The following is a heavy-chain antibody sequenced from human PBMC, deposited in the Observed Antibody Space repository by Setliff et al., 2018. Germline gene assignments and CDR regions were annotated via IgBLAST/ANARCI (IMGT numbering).Heavy chain of an antibody. J-gene: IGHJ5*01. CDR3: ASRRTGPGGWFDY. D-gene: IGHD1-26*01. CDR2: FYYNGRT. V-gene: IGHV4-59*08. CDR1: GGSISSYS. Sequence: PSETLSLTCSVSGGSISSYSWGWIRQSPGRGLELIGFFYYNGRTNYNPSLKSRVTMSVDTSKNQFSLKLTSVTAADTAIYYCASRRTGPGGWFDYWGQGTLVTVSS.